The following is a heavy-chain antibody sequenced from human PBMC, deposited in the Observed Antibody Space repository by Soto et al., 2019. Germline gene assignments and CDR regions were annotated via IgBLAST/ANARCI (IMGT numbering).Heavy chain of an antibody. J-gene: IGHJ3*02. Sequence: EVQLVESGGGLVQPGGSLRLSCAASGFTVSSNYMSWVRQAPGKGLEWVSVIYSGGSTYYADSVKGRFTISRDNSKNTLYLQMNSLRAEDTAVYYCARDPGDDYIWGSYPDAFDIWGQGTMVTVSS. CDR3: ARDPGDDYIWGSYPDAFDI. CDR2: IYSGGST. V-gene: IGHV3-66*01. CDR1: GFTVSSNY. D-gene: IGHD3-16*02.